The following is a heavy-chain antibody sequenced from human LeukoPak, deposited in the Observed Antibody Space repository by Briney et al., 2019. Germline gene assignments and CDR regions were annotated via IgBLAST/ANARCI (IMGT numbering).Heavy chain of an antibody. V-gene: IGHV5-51*01. CDR1: GYSFTSYW. D-gene: IGHD3-22*01. Sequence: GESLKISCKGSGYSFTSYWIGWVRQLPGKGLEWMGIIYPGDSDTRYSPSFQGQVTISADKSISTAYLQWSSLKASDTAMYYCARLEVVPVYYYYMDVRGKGTTVTVSS. CDR3: ARLEVVPVYYYYMDV. CDR2: IYPGDSDT. J-gene: IGHJ6*03.